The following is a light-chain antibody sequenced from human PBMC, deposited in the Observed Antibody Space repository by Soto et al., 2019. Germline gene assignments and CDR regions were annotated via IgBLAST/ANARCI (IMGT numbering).Light chain of an antibody. CDR2: DVS. J-gene: IGLJ2*01. CDR1: SSDVGGYNY. V-gene: IGLV2-14*01. CDR3: SSYTSSREGV. Sequence: QSALTQPASVSGSPGQSITLSCTGTSSDVGGYNYVSWYQQHPGKAPKLMIYDVSNRPSGVSNRFSGSKSGNTASLTISGLQAEDEADYYCSSYTSSREGVFGGGTKLTVL.